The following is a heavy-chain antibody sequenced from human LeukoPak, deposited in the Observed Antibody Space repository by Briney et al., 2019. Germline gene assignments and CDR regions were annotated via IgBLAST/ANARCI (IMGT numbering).Heavy chain of an antibody. CDR3: ARGVGRDY. CDR2: ISYDGSNK. CDR1: GFTFSSYA. J-gene: IGHJ4*02. Sequence: GALRLSCAASGFTFSSYAMHWVRQAPGKGLEWVAVISYDGSNKYYADSVKGRFTISRDNSKNTLYLQMNSLRAEDTAVYYCARGVGRDYWGQGTLSPSPQ. V-gene: IGHV3-30-3*01.